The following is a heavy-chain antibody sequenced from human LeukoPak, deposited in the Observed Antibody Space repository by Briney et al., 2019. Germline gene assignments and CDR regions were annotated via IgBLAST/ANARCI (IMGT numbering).Heavy chain of an antibody. V-gene: IGHV3-15*01. J-gene: IGHJ4*02. CDR3: TTDLRWELPGGAY. Sequence: GGSLRLSCAASGFIFKNAWMSWVRQAPGKGLEWVGRIKSNIDGGTTDYAAPVKDRFTISRDDSKNTLYLQMNSLKTEDTAVYYCTTDLRWELPGGAYWGQGTLVTVSS. D-gene: IGHD1-26*01. CDR2: IKSNIDGGTT. CDR1: GFIFKNAW.